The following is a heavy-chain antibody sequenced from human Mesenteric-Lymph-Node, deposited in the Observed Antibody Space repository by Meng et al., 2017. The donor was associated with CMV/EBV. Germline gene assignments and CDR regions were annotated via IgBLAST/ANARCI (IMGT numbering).Heavy chain of an antibody. J-gene: IGHJ4*02. Sequence: YADSLKGRFTISRDNAKNSRYLQMNSLRAEDTAVYYCARDGHWGQGTLVTVPQ. CDR3: ARDGH. V-gene: IGHV3-11*04.